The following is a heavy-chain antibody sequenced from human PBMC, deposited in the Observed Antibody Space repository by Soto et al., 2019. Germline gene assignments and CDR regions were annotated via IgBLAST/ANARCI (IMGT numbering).Heavy chain of an antibody. J-gene: IGHJ4*02. CDR2: ISGSGGST. CDR1: GFTFSSYA. CDR3: ASLGAIVVVVAANVGSFDY. D-gene: IGHD2-15*01. Sequence: GGSLRLSCAASGFTFSSYAMSWVRQAPGKGLEWVSGISGSGGSTYYADSVKGRFTISRDNSKNTLSLQMNSLRAEDTAVYYCASLGAIVVVVAANVGSFDYWGQGTPVTVSS. V-gene: IGHV3-23*01.